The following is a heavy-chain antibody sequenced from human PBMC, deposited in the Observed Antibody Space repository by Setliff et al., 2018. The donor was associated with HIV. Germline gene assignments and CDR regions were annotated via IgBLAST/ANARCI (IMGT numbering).Heavy chain of an antibody. Sequence: ASVKVSCKASGSTFSSYAFHWVRQAPGQRLEWMGWINAANGKTRYPQRFEARVTITMDTGASTAYMELNSLRSEDSAVYYCARGVIRGVISQGGLDYWGPGTLVTVSS. CDR3: ARGVIRGVISQGGLDY. CDR2: INAANGKT. V-gene: IGHV1-3*01. CDR1: GSTFSSYA. D-gene: IGHD3-10*01. J-gene: IGHJ4*02.